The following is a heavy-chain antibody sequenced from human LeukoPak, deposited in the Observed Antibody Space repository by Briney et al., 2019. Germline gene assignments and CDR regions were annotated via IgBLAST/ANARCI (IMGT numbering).Heavy chain of an antibody. CDR2: INNSGST. J-gene: IGHJ4*02. Sequence: PSETLSLTCAVYGASLSDSSWSWTRQSPEKGLEWIGEINNSGSTSYNPSLNSRVIMSTDRSKNQFSLMLTSVTSADAAVYYCARGRYGPRLGNWGQGTLVTVSS. D-gene: IGHD3-16*01. V-gene: IGHV4-34*01. CDR1: GASLSDSS. CDR3: ARGRYGPRLGN.